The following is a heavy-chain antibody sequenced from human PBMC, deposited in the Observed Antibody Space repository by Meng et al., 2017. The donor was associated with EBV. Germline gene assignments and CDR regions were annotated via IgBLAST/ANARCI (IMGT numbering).Heavy chain of an antibody. CDR3: ARSGATIFGVVIPTYYFDY. CDR1: GYTFTSYA. D-gene: IGHD3-3*01. V-gene: IGHV1-3*01. J-gene: IGHJ4*02. Sequence: HAVAEVKKPGASVKVSCKASGYTFTSYAMHWVRQATGQRLEWMGWINAGNGNTKYSQKFQGRVTITRDTSASTAYMELSSLRSEDTAVYYCARSGATIFGVVIPTYYFDYWGQGTLVTVSS. CDR2: INAGNGNT.